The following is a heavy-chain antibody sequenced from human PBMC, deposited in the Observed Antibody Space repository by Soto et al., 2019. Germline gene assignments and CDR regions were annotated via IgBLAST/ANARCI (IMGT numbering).Heavy chain of an antibody. V-gene: IGHV3-33*01. CDR2: IWYDGSHE. CDR3: ARDRYSYDSRAYQGVDWYFDP. Sequence: QVQLVESGGGVVQPGRSLRLSCAASGFIFSNYGMHWVRQAPGKGLEWVAVIWYDGSHESYADSVKGRFTISRDNSKNTLFLQMNSLRAEDTAVYYCARDRYSYDSRAYQGVDWYFDPWGRGTLVTVSS. J-gene: IGHJ2*01. D-gene: IGHD3-22*01. CDR1: GFIFSNYG.